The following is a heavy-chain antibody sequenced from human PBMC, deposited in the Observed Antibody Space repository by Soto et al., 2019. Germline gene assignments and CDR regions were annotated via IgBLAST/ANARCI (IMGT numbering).Heavy chain of an antibody. CDR3: ARDIGYSGYAFDF. CDR2: INSDGTRT. D-gene: IGHD5-12*01. V-gene: IGHV3-74*01. CDR1: GFTFTSNW. Sequence: GGSLRLSCAASGFTFTSNWMHWVRQCPGKGLVWVSRINSDGTRTTYADSVKGRFTISRDNAKNTLYLQMNSLRAEDTAVYYCARDIGYSGYAFDFWGQGTLVTVSS. J-gene: IGHJ4*02.